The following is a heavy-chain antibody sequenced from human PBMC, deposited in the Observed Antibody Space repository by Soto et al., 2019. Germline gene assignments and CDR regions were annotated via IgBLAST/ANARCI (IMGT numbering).Heavy chain of an antibody. V-gene: IGHV1-46*01. Sequence: QVQLVQSGAEVKMPGASVKVSCKAYGYTFTNHHVHWVRLAPGQGLEWMGIVSPINGATHYKARFQATVSLTRDTSTHTVYVELSSLSSGDPAVYYCFREASATFIIWGFDVWGQGTLVAVYS. CDR1: GYTFTNHH. D-gene: IGHD3-16*01. CDR2: VSPINGAT. CDR3: FREASATFIIWGFDV. J-gene: IGHJ4*02.